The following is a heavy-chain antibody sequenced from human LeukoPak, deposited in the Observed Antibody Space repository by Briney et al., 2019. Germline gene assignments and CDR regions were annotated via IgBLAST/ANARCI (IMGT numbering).Heavy chain of an antibody. CDR2: IYTSGST. D-gene: IGHD1-1*01. Sequence: SETLSLTCNVSGGSISSYSWSWIRQPAGKGLEWIGRIYTSGSTNYNPSLKSRVTMSVDTSKNQFSLKLSSVTAADTAMYYCARDHNNNWDRLGFDPWGQGTLVTVSS. V-gene: IGHV4-4*07. CDR3: ARDHNNNWDRLGFDP. CDR1: GGSISSYS. J-gene: IGHJ5*02.